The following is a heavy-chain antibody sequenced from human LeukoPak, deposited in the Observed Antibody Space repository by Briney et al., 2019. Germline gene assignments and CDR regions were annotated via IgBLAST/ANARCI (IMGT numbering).Heavy chain of an antibody. J-gene: IGHJ6*03. CDR1: GFTFDDYG. CDR3: ARLDPYYYMDV. Sequence: GGSLRLSCAASGFTFDDYGMTWVRQAPGKGLEWVSDINWNGDNTGYADSVKGRFTISRDNAKNSLYLQMNSLRAEDTALYYCARLDPYYYMDVWGRGTTVTVSS. V-gene: IGHV3-20*04. CDR2: INWNGDNT.